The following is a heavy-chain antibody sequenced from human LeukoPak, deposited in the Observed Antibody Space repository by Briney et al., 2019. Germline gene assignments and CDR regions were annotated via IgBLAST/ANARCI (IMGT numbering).Heavy chain of an antibody. CDR2: ISSSSSYI. CDR3: ARDLVVD. CDR1: GFTFSRYW. V-gene: IGHV3-21*01. J-gene: IGHJ4*02. D-gene: IGHD2-2*01. Sequence: GGSLRLSCAAFGFTFSRYWMNWVRQAPGKGLEWVSSISSSSSYIYYADSVKGRFTISRDNAKNSLHLQMNSLRAEDTAVYYCARDLVVDWGQGTLVTVSS.